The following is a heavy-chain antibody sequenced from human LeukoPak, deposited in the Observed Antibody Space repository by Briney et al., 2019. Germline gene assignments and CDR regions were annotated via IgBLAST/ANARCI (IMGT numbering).Heavy chain of an antibody. D-gene: IGHD1-1*01. Sequence: PSETLSLTCAVSGYSISSGYYWGWIRQPPGKGLEWIGSIYPSGSTYYNPSLKSRVTISVDTSKNQFSLKLRSVTAADTAVYYCAEVERRNYWGQGTLVTVSS. J-gene: IGHJ4*02. CDR3: AEVERRNY. V-gene: IGHV4-38-2*01. CDR1: GYSISSGYY. CDR2: IYPSGST.